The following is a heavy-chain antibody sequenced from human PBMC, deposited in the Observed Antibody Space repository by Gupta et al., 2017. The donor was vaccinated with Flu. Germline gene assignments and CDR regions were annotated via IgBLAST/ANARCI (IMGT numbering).Heavy chain of an antibody. J-gene: IGHJ3*02. Sequence: GREWMGRINPNSGGTNYAQKFQGRVTMTRDTSISTAYMELSRLRSDDTAVYYCARDPNCSSTSCSGDDAFDIWGQGTMVTVSS. CDR2: INPNSGGT. CDR3: ARDPNCSSTSCSGDDAFDI. D-gene: IGHD2-2*01. V-gene: IGHV1-2*06.